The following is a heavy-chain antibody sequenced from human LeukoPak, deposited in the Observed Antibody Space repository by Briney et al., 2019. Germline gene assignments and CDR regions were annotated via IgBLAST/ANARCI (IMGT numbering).Heavy chain of an antibody. J-gene: IGHJ3*02. V-gene: IGHV1-69*13. D-gene: IGHD4-17*01. CDR2: IIPIFGTA. Sequence: SVKVSCKASGGTFSSYAISWVRQAPGQWLELMGGIIPIFGTANYAQKFQGRVTITADESTSTAYMELSSLRSEDTAVYYCATGGDYDLSGGFDIWGQGTMVTVSS. CDR3: ATGGDYDLSGGFDI. CDR1: GGTFSSYA.